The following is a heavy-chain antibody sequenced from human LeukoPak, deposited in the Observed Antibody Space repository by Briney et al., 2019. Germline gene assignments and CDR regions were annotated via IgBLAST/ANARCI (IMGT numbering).Heavy chain of an antibody. CDR2: INWNGGST. Sequence: GGSLRLSCAASGFTFDDYGMSWVRQAPGKGLEWVSGINWNGGSTGYADSVKGRFTISRDNAKNSLYLQMNSLRAEDTALYYCARDPRVYYYGSGSYSGPDAFDIWGQGTMVTVSS. CDR1: GFTFDDYG. CDR3: ARDPRVYYYGSGSYSGPDAFDI. D-gene: IGHD3-10*01. J-gene: IGHJ3*02. V-gene: IGHV3-20*04.